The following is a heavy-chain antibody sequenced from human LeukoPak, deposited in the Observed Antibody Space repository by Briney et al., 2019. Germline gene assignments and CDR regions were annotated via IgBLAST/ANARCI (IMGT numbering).Heavy chain of an antibody. J-gene: IGHJ6*03. CDR2: ISSSSSYI. V-gene: IGHV3-21*03. CDR1: GFTFSSYS. Sequence: GGSLRLSCAASGFTFSSYSMNWVRQAPGKGLEWVSSISSSSSYIYYADSVKGRFTISRDNAKNSLYLQMDSLKAEDTAVYYCTRIATGTSLLERLRPIYYHYMDVWGKGTTVIVSS. CDR3: TRIATGTSLLERLRPIYYHYMDV. D-gene: IGHD1-7*01.